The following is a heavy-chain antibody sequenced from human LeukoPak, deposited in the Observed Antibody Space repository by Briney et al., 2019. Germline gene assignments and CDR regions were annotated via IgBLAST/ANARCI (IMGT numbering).Heavy chain of an antibody. D-gene: IGHD6-19*01. CDR1: GFSFSGHW. CDR3: ANTSPRNFRGGSGWYPYGMDV. CDR2: ISPTGSTT. Sequence: GGSLRLSCAASGFSFSGHWMHWARQLPGKGLVWVSRISPTGSTTSYADSVKGRFTVSRDNAKNTLYLQMNSLRAEDTAVYYCANTSPRNFRGGSGWYPYGMDVWGQGTTVTVSS. V-gene: IGHV3-74*01. J-gene: IGHJ6*02.